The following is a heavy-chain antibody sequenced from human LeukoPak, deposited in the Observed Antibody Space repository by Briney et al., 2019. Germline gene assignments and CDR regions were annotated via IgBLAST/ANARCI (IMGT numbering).Heavy chain of an antibody. J-gene: IGHJ4*02. CDR3: ARGGGAAPFDY. CDR1: GGSVSSGSYY. V-gene: IGHV4-61*02. Sequence: PSETLSLTCTVSGGSVSSGSYYWSWIRQPAGKGLEWIGRIYSSGSTNCNPSLKSRVAISGDTFKNQFSLRLGSVTAADTAVYYCARGGGAAPFDYWGLGTQVTVSS. D-gene: IGHD5-12*01. CDR2: IYSSGST.